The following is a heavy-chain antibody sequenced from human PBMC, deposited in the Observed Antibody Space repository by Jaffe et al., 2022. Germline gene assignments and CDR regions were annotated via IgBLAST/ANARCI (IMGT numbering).Heavy chain of an antibody. CDR3: AKALLWFGESEYDAFDI. Sequence: EVQLVESGGVVVQPGGSLRLSCAASGFTFDDYAMHWVRQAPGKGLEWVSLISWDGGSTYYADSVKGRFTISRDNSKNSLYLQMNSLRAEDTALYYCAKALLWFGESEYDAFDIWGQGTMVTVSS. V-gene: IGHV3-43D*04. CDR1: GFTFDDYA. D-gene: IGHD3-10*01. J-gene: IGHJ3*02. CDR2: ISWDGGST.